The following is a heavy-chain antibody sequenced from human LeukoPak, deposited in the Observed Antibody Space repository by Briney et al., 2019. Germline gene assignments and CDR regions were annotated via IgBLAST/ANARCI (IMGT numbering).Heavy chain of an antibody. J-gene: IGHJ4*02. V-gene: IGHV1-46*01. CDR2: INPSSGST. CDR1: GYTFTNYY. CDR3: ARERGSIGFDD. Sequence: ASVKVSCKASGYTFTNYYMHWVRQAPGQGLEWMGIINPSSGSTSYAQKFQGRVTMTRDTSTSTVYMELSSLRSEDTAVYYCARERGSIGFDDWGQGTLVTVSS. D-gene: IGHD3-10*01.